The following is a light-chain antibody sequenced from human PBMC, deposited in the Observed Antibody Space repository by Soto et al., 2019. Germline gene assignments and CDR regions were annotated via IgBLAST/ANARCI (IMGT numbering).Light chain of an antibody. V-gene: IGKV1-6*01. CDR1: RDIGSD. CDR3: LQDHDDSWT. Sequence: ANQMTQSPYALSGSVGDRFTISCRASRDIGSDLSWYQQKPGKAPTLLIYAASNLQSGVPSRFRGSRSGTEFTLTVSSLQPEDFATYYCLQDHDDSWTFGRGTKVDIK. CDR2: AAS. J-gene: IGKJ1*01.